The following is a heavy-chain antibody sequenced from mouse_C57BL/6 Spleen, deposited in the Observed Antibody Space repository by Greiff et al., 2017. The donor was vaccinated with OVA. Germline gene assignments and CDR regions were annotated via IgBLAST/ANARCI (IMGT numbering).Heavy chain of an antibody. CDR1: GYTFTSYW. V-gene: IGHV1-52*01. Sequence: VQLQQPGAELVRPGSSVKLSCKASGYTFTSYWMHWVKQRPIQGLEWIGNIDPSDSETHYNQKFKDKATLTVDKSSSTAYMQLSSLTSEDSAVYYCAPTRSGYGFAYWGQGTLVTVSA. CDR2: IDPSDSET. J-gene: IGHJ3*01. D-gene: IGHD3-2*02. CDR3: APTRSGYGFAY.